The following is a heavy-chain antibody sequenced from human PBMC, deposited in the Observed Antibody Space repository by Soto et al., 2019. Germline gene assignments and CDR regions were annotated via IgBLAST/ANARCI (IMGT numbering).Heavy chain of an antibody. V-gene: IGHV4-59*01. Sequence: SETLSHTCTLSGDAITIDSWSWMRQPPGKDLEWIGYVYNSLRTHYNPSLKSRVSISSDTSKNQFSLKLSSVTAADTAVYYCSRGWGWETNSWFGPWGQVAMVTVAS. J-gene: IGHJ5*02. CDR3: SRGWGWETNSWFGP. D-gene: IGHD1-26*01. CDR2: VYNSLRT. CDR1: GDAITIDS.